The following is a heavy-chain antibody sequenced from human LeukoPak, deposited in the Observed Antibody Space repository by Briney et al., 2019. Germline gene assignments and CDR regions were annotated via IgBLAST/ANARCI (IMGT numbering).Heavy chain of an antibody. CDR2: IWYDGSNK. CDR3: ARSGYYDLYYMDV. J-gene: IGHJ6*03. CDR1: GFTFSSYG. V-gene: IGHV3-33*01. Sequence: GGSMRLSCAASGFTFSSYGMHWVRQAPGKGLEWVAVIWYDGSNKYYADSVKGRFTISRDNSKNTLYLQMNSLRAEDTAVYYCARSGYYDLYYMDVWGKGTTVTVSS.